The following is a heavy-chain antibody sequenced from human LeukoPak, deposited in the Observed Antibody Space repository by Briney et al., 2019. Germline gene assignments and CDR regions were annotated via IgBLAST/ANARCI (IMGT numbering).Heavy chain of an antibody. CDR2: MSPNSGDT. CDR1: GYTLTTHD. Sequence: VASVKVSCKASGYTLTTHDINWVRQATGQGLEWLGWMSPNSGDTGYAQKFQGRVTMTSDSSTSTAFMELSSLRSEDTAIYYCVRTPPNWGFDYWGQGTLVTVSS. CDR3: VRTPPNWGFDY. D-gene: IGHD3-16*01. J-gene: IGHJ4*02. V-gene: IGHV1-8*01.